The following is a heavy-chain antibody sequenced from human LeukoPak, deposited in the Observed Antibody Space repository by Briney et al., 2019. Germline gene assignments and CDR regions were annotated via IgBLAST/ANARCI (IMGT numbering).Heavy chain of an antibody. D-gene: IGHD2-15*01. J-gene: IGHJ4*02. V-gene: IGHV4-59*01. CDR3: ARDSGSNCDY. CDR2: IYYSGST. Sequence: SETLSLTCTVSGGSISGYYWNWIRQPPGKGLEWIGYIYYSGSTNYNPSLKSRVTMSLDTSKNQFSLKLSSVTAADTAVYHCARDSGSNCDYWGQGTLVTVSS. CDR1: GGSISGYY.